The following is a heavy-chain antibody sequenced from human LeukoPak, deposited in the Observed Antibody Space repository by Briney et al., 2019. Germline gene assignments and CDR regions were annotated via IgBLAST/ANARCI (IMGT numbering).Heavy chain of an antibody. J-gene: IGHJ4*02. Sequence: GGSLRLSCAASGFTFSSYGMSWVRQAPGKGLEWVSVICGSGGSAYYADSVKGRFTISRDNSKNTLYLQMNSLRAEDTALYYCAKGGYSSSFFPRAIDYWGQGTLVTVSS. CDR2: ICGSGGSA. D-gene: IGHD6-13*01. V-gene: IGHV3-23*01. CDR1: GFTFSSYG. CDR3: AKGGYSSSFFPRAIDY.